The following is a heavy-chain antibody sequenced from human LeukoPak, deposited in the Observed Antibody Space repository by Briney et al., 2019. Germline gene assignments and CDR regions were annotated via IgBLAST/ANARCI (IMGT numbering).Heavy chain of an antibody. CDR1: GVSISSSDYY. CDR2: IYYSGRT. V-gene: IGHV4-39*01. D-gene: IGHD3-22*01. CDR3: ARPYYYDSRIDP. J-gene: IGHJ5*02. Sequence: PSETLSLTCTVSGVSISSSDYYWGWIRQPPGKGLEWIGSIYYSGRTYYNPPLESRVTISEDTSKNQFSLKLSSVTAADTAVYYCARPYYYDSRIDPWGQGTLVTVSS.